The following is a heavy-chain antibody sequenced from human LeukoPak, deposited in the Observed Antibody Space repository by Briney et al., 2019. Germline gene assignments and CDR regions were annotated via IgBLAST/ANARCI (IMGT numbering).Heavy chain of an antibody. V-gene: IGHV3-11*01. CDR2: ISSSGSTI. CDR3: ARAIFYYDSGGYDDAFDI. D-gene: IGHD3-22*01. J-gene: IGHJ3*02. Sequence: GGSLRLSCAASGFTFSDYSMSWIRQAPGKGLEWVSYISSSGSTIYYADSVKGRFTISRDNAKNSLHLQMHSLRAEDTAVFYCARAIFYYDSGGYDDAFDIWGQGTMVTVSS. CDR1: GFTFSDYS.